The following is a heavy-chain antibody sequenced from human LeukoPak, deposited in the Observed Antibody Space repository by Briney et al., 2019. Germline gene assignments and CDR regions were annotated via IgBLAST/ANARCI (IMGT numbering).Heavy chain of an antibody. V-gene: IGHV4-34*01. J-gene: IGHJ4*02. CDR3: ARGPHYYGRFGYFDY. Sequence: SETLSLTCAVYGGSFSGYYWSWIRQPPGKGLEWIGEIYHSGSTNYNPSLKSRVTVSVDTSKSQFSLKLSSVTAADTAVYYCARGPHYYGRFGYFDYWGQGTLVTVSS. CDR2: IYHSGST. CDR1: GGSFSGYY. D-gene: IGHD3-10*01.